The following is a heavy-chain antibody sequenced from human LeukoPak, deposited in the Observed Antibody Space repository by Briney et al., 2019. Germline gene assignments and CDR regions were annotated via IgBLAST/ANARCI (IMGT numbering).Heavy chain of an antibody. D-gene: IGHD3-22*01. J-gene: IGHJ5*02. CDR2: IYYSGST. CDR1: GGSFSDFY. V-gene: IGHV4-34*01. CDR3: ASGGYYFKGWFDP. Sequence: PSETLSLTCSFSGGSFSDFYWNWIRQPPGKGLEWIGNIYYSGSTYYNPSLKSRVTISVDTSKNQFSLKLSSVTAADTAVYYCASGGYYFKGWFDPWGQGTLVTVSS.